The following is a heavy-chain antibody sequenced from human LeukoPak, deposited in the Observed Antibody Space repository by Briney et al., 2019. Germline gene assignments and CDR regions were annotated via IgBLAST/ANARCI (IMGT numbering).Heavy chain of an antibody. J-gene: IGHJ4*02. CDR3: ARRGDDFWSGYHIDY. CDR1: GYSISSGYY. D-gene: IGHD3-3*01. V-gene: IGHV4-38-2*01. CDR2: IHHRGTT. Sequence: SETLSLTCGVSGYSISSGYYWGWIRQPPGKGLEWIGSIHHRGTTYYNPSLKSRVTISADTSKNQFSLKLSSVTAADTAVYYCARRGDDFWSGYHIDYWGQGTLVTVSS.